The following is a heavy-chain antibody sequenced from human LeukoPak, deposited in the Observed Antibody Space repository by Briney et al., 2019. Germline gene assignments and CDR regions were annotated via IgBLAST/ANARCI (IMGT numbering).Heavy chain of an antibody. CDR1: GGSFSGYY. J-gene: IGHJ4*02. Sequence: SETLSLTCAVYGGSFSGYYWSWIRQPPGKGLEWIGEINHSGSTNYNPSLKSRVTISVDTSKNQLSLELSSVTAADTAVYYCARLYDILTGYYDNDYWGQGTLVTVSS. D-gene: IGHD3-9*01. CDR3: ARLYDILTGYYDNDY. V-gene: IGHV4-34*01. CDR2: INHSGST.